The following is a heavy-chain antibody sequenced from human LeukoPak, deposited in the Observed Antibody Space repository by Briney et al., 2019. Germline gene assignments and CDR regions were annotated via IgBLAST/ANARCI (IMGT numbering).Heavy chain of an antibody. J-gene: IGHJ5*02. Sequence: ASVKVSCKASGYTFTGYYMHWVRQAPGQGLEWMGWINSNSGGTNYAQKFQGRVTMTRDTSISTAYMELSRLRSDDTAVYYCARDRGYDKLYNWFDPWGQGTLVTVSS. V-gene: IGHV1-2*02. D-gene: IGHD5-12*01. CDR2: INSNSGGT. CDR3: ARDRGYDKLYNWFDP. CDR1: GYTFTGYY.